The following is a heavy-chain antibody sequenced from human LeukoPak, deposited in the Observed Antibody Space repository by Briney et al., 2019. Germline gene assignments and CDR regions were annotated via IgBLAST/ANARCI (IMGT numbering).Heavy chain of an antibody. Sequence: ASVKVSCKASGYTFTSYGISWVRQAPGQGLEWMGWISAYNGNTSYAQKLQGRVTMTTDTSTSTAYMELRSLRSDDTAVYYCARATTPSDYYYYYMDVWGKGTTVTISS. CDR2: ISAYNGNT. CDR1: GYTFTSYG. J-gene: IGHJ6*03. V-gene: IGHV1-18*01. CDR3: ARATTPSDYYYYYMDV. D-gene: IGHD4-17*01.